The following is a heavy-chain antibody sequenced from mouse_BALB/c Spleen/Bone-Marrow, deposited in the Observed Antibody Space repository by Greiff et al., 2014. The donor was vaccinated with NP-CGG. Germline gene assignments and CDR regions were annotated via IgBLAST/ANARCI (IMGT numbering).Heavy chain of an antibody. CDR2: INPHNDGS. CDR1: GYTYTSYV. Sequence: VQLKQSGPELVKPGASVKMSCKASGYTYTSYVLHWVKQKPGQGLEWIGYINPHNDGSKYNEKFKGKATLTSDKSSSTAYMELSSLTSEDSAVYYCARTTVVDIYWYFDVWGAGTTVTVSS. V-gene: IGHV1-14*01. CDR3: ARTTVVDIYWYFDV. D-gene: IGHD1-1*01. J-gene: IGHJ1*01.